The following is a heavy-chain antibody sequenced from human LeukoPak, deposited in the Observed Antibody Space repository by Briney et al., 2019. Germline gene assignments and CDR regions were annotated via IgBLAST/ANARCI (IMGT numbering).Heavy chain of an antibody. CDR2: ISSSGSTI. V-gene: IGHV3-48*04. J-gene: IGHJ4*02. CDR3: ARMKWLANYFDY. D-gene: IGHD3-22*01. Sequence: GSLRLSCAASGFTFSSYSMNWVRQAPGKGLEWVSYISSSGSTIYYADSVKGRFTISRDNAKNSLYLQMNSLRAEDTAVYYCARMKWLANYFDYWGQGTLVTVSS. CDR1: GFTFSSYS.